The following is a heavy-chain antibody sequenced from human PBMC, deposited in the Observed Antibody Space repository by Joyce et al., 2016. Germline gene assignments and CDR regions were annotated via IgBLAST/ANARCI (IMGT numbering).Heavy chain of an antibody. D-gene: IGHD2/OR15-2a*01. CDR1: GFIFRTYW. V-gene: IGHV3-74*03. CDR3: AGASHISTLSSFDS. Sequence: EVQLVESRGGLVQPGWSLRVTCTASGFIFRTYWLHWVRQAPGKGLEWVSRIKNDGNSKVYADSVKGRFTISRDNAKSTVYLQMNDLRAEDTAVYYCAGASHISTLSSFDSWGQGTLVTVSS. CDR2: IKNDGNSK. J-gene: IGHJ4*02.